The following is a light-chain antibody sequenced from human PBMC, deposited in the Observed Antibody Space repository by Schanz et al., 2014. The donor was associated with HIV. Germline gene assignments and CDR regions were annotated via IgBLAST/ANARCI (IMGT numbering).Light chain of an antibody. CDR1: SSDVGDYHY. CDR2: EGS. Sequence: QSVLTQPPSASGSPGQSVAISCTGTSSDVGDYHYVSWYQQYPGKAPKLMIYEGSKRPSGVPARFSGSKSGTSASLAISGLQSADEADYYCAAWGDSLEGWVFGGGTKLTVL. CDR3: AAWGDSLEGWV. V-gene: IGLV2-8*01. J-gene: IGLJ3*02.